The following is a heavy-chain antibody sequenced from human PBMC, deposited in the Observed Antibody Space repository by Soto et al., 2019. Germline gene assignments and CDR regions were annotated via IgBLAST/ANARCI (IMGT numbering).Heavy chain of an antibody. Sequence: QVQLVQSGAEVKKPGSSVKVSCKASGGTFSSYTISWVRQAPGQGLEWMGRIIPILGIAHYAQKFQGSVTSTEGQSTSTADMELSSLRSEDTGGYYRARGGHDAFDIRGQGTMVTVSS. CDR3: ARGGHDAFDI. CDR1: GGTFSSYT. CDR2: IIPILGIA. V-gene: IGHV1-69*02. D-gene: IGHD3-16*01. J-gene: IGHJ3*02.